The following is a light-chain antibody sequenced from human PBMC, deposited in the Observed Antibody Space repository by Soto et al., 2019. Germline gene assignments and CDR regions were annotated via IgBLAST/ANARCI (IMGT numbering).Light chain of an antibody. J-gene: IGKJ4*01. CDR1: QSISSW. CDR2: GAS. CDR3: QHYDGYSALT. V-gene: IGKV1-5*03. Sequence: DIQMTQSPSTLSASVGDRVIITCRASQSISSWLAWYQQKPGKAPKVLIYGASSLDSGVPSRFSGSRSGTEFTLTISSLQPDEFATYYCQHYDGYSALTFGGGTKVEIK.